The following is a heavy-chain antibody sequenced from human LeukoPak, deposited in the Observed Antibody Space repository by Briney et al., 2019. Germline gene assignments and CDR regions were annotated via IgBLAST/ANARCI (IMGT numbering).Heavy chain of an antibody. V-gene: IGHV3-30*04. D-gene: IGHD3-10*01. CDR3: ARDSWYYGSGSYFFDY. Sequence: GSLRLSCAASGFTFSSYAMHWVRQAPGKGLEWVTVISYDGSNKYYADSVKGRFTISRDNSKNTLYLQMNSLRAEDTAVYYCARDSWYYGSGSYFFDYWGQGTLVTVSS. J-gene: IGHJ4*02. CDR1: GFTFSSYA. CDR2: ISYDGSNK.